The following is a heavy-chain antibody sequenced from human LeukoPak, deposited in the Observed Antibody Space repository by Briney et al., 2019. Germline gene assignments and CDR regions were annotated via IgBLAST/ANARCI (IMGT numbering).Heavy chain of an antibody. Sequence: SETLSLTCAVYGGSFSGYYWSWIRQPPGKGLEWIGEINHSGSTNYNPSLKSRVTISVDTSKNQFSLKLSSVTAADTAVYYCARGRARFGELLRKPNWFDPWGQGTLVTVSS. CDR2: INHSGST. D-gene: IGHD3-10*01. J-gene: IGHJ5*02. CDR3: ARGRARFGELLRKPNWFDP. CDR1: GGSFSGYY. V-gene: IGHV4-34*01.